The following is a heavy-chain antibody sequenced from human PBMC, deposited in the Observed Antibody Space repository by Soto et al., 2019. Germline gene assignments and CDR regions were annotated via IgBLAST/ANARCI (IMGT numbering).Heavy chain of an antibody. J-gene: IGHJ4*02. CDR3: ARVSCSGGSCYFDY. CDR2: ISSSSSYI. V-gene: IGHV3-21*01. Sequence: GGSLRLSCAASGFTFSSYSMNWVRQAPGKGLEWVSSISSSSSYIYYADSVKGRFTISIDNAKNSLYLQMNSLRAEDTAVYYCARVSCSGGSCYFDYWGQGTLVTVSS. CDR1: GFTFSSYS. D-gene: IGHD2-15*01.